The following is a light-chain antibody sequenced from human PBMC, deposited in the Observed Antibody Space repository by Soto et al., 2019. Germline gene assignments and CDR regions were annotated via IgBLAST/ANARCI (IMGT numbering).Light chain of an antibody. Sequence: DIQMTQSPSTLSASVGDRVTITCRASQSISSWLAWYQQKPGKAPKLLIYYSSSLESGVPSRFSVSGSGTNFGWTIRRLRHDDCATYYCQQYNSYLTFGQVTKL. J-gene: IGKJ1*01. CDR1: QSISSW. CDR3: QQYNSYLT. V-gene: IGKV1-5*01. CDR2: YSS.